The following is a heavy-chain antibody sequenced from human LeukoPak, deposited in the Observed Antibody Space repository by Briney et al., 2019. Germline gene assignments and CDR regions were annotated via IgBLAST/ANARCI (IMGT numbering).Heavy chain of an antibody. CDR1: GYTFTSYG. Sequence: ASVKVSCKASGYTFTSYGISWVRQAPGQGLEWMGWISAYNGNTNYAQKLQGRVTMTTDTSTSTAYMELRSLRSDDTAVYYCARVVVVPAAIGGYSYGLDYYYGMDVWGQGTTVTVSS. CDR2: ISAYNGNT. V-gene: IGHV1-18*01. D-gene: IGHD2-2*01. CDR3: ARVVVVPAAIGGYSYGLDYYYGMDV. J-gene: IGHJ6*02.